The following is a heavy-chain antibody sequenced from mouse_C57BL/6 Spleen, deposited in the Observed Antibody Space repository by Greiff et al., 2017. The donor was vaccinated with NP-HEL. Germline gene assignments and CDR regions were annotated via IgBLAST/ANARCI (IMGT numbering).Heavy chain of an antibody. D-gene: IGHD1-1*01. CDR1: GFTFSDAW. V-gene: IGHV6-6*01. CDR3: TRGPHYYGRNWYFDV. Sequence: EVKVVESGGGLVQPGGSMKLSCAASGFTFSDAWMDWVRQSPEKGLEWVAEIRNKANNHATYYAESVKGRFTISRDDSKSSVYLQMNSLRAEDTGIYYCTRGPHYYGRNWYFDVWGTGTTVTVSS. J-gene: IGHJ1*03. CDR2: IRNKANNHAT.